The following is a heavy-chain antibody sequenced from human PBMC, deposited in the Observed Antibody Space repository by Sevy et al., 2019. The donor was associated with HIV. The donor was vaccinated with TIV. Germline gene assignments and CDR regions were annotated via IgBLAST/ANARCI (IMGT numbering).Heavy chain of an antibody. Sequence: QLGGSLRLSCEVSGFTLSSHVMHWVRQAPGKGLEWVAGLSYDGVTRYYPDSVKGRFAISRDNSRNTLYPQMNSLRPEDTAVYYCAKDPRPYGDNVEGFDYWGHGTLVTVSS. CDR2: LSYDGVTR. V-gene: IGHV3-30*18. J-gene: IGHJ4*01. CDR1: GFTLSSHV. CDR3: AKDPRPYGDNVEGFDY. D-gene: IGHD4-17*01.